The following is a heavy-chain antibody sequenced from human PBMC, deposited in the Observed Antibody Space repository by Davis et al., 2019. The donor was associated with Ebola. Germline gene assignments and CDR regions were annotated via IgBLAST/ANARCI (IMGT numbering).Heavy chain of an antibody. D-gene: IGHD5-12*01. CDR1: GFTFSSYS. CDR2: IRSKAYGGTT. J-gene: IGHJ4*02. Sequence: GESLKISCAASGFTFSSYSMSWFRQAPGKGLEWVGFIRSKAYGGTTEYAASVKGRFTISRDDSKSIAYLQMNSLKTEDTAVYYCTRGVARWGQGTLVTVSS. CDR3: TRGVAR. V-gene: IGHV3-49*03.